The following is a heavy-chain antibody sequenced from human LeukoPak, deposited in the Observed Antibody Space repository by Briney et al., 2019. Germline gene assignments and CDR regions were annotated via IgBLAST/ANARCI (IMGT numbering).Heavy chain of an antibody. J-gene: IGHJ4*02. Sequence: ASVKVSCKASGGTFSSYAISWVRQAPGQGLEWMGRIIPILGRANYAQKFQGRVTITADKSTSTAYMELSSLRSEDTAVYYCAREGICSGGSCYFDWGQGALVTVSS. CDR2: IIPILGRA. CDR3: AREGICSGGSCYFD. D-gene: IGHD2-15*01. CDR1: GGTFSSYA. V-gene: IGHV1-69*04.